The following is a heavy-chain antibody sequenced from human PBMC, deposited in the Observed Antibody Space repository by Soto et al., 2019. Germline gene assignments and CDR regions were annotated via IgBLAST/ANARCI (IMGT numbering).Heavy chain of an antibody. J-gene: IGHJ4*02. D-gene: IGHD3-9*01. V-gene: IGHV4-31*03. CDR2: IYYSGST. CDR1: GVSISGGGYY. CDR3: ARGLTYYDILTGYTPATYFDY. Sequence: SETLSLTCTVSGVSISGGGYYWSWIRQHPGKGLEWIGYIYYSGSTYYNPSLKSRVTISVDTSKNQSSLKLSSVTAADTAVYYCARGLTYYDILTGYTPATYFDYWGQGTLVTVSS.